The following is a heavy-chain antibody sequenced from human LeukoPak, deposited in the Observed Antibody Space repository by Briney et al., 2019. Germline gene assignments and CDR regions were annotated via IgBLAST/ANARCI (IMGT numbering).Heavy chain of an antibody. Sequence: SVKVSCKASGFTFTSSAMQWVRQARGQRLEWIGWIVVGSGNTNYAQKFQERVTITRDMSTSTAYMELSSLRSEDTAVYYCAAGSYSGYDFSFDYWGQGTLVSVSS. V-gene: IGHV1-58*02. CDR2: IVVGSGNT. J-gene: IGHJ4*02. CDR3: AAGSYSGYDFSFDY. D-gene: IGHD5-12*01. CDR1: GFTFTSSA.